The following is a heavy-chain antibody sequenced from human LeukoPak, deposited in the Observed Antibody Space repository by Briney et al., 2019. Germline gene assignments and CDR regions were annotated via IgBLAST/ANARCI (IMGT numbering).Heavy chain of an antibody. Sequence: RGSLRLSCAASGFTFSSHAMSWVRRAPGRGLEWVSAIRGDGATMFYADSVKGRITVSRDNSKNTLYLQMNSLRVDDTAVYYCARDQFRDYFRGADYWGQGTLVTVSS. J-gene: IGHJ4*02. CDR2: IRGDGATM. V-gene: IGHV3-23*01. D-gene: IGHD3-16*01. CDR3: ARDQFRDYFRGADY. CDR1: GFTFSSHA.